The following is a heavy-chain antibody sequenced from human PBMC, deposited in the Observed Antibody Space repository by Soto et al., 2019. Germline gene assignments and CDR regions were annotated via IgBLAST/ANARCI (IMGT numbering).Heavy chain of an antibody. V-gene: IGHV3-23*01. D-gene: IGHD3-16*01. Sequence: PGGSLRLSCAASGFKFSNYAMSWVRQAPGKGLEWVSLISATGGGTYYAGSVKGRFTISRDNSHNTLYLQVHSLTAEDTAVYYCAKDRRAGGNSAFYFDFWGQGAQVTVS. CDR3: AKDRRAGGNSAFYFDF. CDR1: GFKFSNYA. CDR2: ISATGGGT. J-gene: IGHJ4*02.